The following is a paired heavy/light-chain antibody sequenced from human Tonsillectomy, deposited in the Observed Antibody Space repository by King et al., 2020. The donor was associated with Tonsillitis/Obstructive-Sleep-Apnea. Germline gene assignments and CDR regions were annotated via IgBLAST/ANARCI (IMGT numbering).Light chain of an antibody. J-gene: IGLJ1*01. V-gene: IGLV2-14*01. Sequence: QSALIQPASVSGSPGQSITISCTGTSSDVGGYNYVSWNQQYPGKAPKLMIYEVSNRPSGISNRFSGSKSGNTASLTISGLQAEDEADYYCSSFTTSSTLDYVFGTGTKVTVL. CDR2: EVS. CDR1: SSDVGGYNY. CDR3: SSFTTSSTLDYV.
Heavy chain of an antibody. CDR1: GFSLSTGEMC. Sequence: QVTLRESGPALVKPTQTLTLTCTFSGFSLSTGEMCVSWIRQPPGKALEWLARIDWDDDKYYTTSLKTRLTISKDTSKNQVVLTMTNMDPVDTATYYCARIILGIVGTPGSHDAFDIWGQGTMVTVSS. CDR3: ARIILGIVGTPGSHDAFDI. J-gene: IGHJ3*02. CDR2: IDWDDDK. V-gene: IGHV2-70*15. D-gene: IGHD1-26*01.